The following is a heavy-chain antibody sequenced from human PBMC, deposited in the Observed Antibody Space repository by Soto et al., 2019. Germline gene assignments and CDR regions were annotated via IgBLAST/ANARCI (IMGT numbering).Heavy chain of an antibody. J-gene: IGHJ4*02. D-gene: IGHD1-26*01. CDR2: INHSGSA. CDR1: GGSFSDYI. CDR3: ARGLISGSHYSGGWYYFDS. V-gene: IGHV4-34*01. Sequence: PSETLSLTCTVYGGSFSDYICTWIRQTPGKGLQWIGQINHSGSANYNPSLKSRVTISVHTSSSQFSLELSSVTAADTAVYYCARGLISGSHYSGGWYYFDSWGQGTQVTVSS.